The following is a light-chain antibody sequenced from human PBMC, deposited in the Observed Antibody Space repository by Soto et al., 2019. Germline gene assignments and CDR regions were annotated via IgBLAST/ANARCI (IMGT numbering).Light chain of an antibody. CDR1: QNIVNY. CDR2: RAS. V-gene: IGKV1-39*01. J-gene: IGKJ1*01. Sequence: DIQMTQSPSFLSGSVGDRVTISCRASQNIVNYLHWYQRKPGTAPRLLISRASTVRSGVPPRFSGSGSGRDFTLTISSLRPEDIGTYFFQQTYSIPWTFGPGTRVEI. CDR3: QQTYSIPWT.